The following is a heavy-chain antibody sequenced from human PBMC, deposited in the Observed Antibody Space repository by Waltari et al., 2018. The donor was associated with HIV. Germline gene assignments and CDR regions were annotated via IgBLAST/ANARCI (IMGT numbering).Heavy chain of an antibody. CDR2: IRTRTYNYAT. Sequence: EVRLLESGGGLVQPGGSLRLSCAVSGFTFSDSAMHWARQPSGKGVEWGARIRTRTYNYATVYAASVRDRFTISRDDSTNTAFLQMDSLKIEDTAVYYCTSWPYISSSRHNYWGQGTLVTVSS. CDR1: GFTFSDSA. V-gene: IGHV3-73*01. CDR3: TSWPYISSSRHNY. D-gene: IGHD1-20*01. J-gene: IGHJ4*02.